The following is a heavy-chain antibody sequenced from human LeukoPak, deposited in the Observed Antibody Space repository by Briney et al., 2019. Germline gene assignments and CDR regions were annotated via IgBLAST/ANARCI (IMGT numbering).Heavy chain of an antibody. CDR1: GYTFPDYF. D-gene: IGHD3-9*01. CDR2: IAPNSGGT. V-gene: IGHV1-2*02. CDR3: VKGVGLFDWGGLPFDP. J-gene: IGHJ5*02. Sequence: ASVKVSCKASGYTFPDYFMHWVRQAPGQGLEWMGWIAPNSGGTNYAQNFQGRVTMTRDTSIRTAYMELTRLTSDDTAVYYCVKGVGLFDWGGLPFDPWGQGTLVTVSS.